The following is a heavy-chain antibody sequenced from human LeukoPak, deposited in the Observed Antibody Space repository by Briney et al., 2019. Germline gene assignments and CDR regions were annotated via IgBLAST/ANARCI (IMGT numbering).Heavy chain of an antibody. CDR3: AKRNGFLEWLYYFDY. Sequence: PGGSLRLSCAASGFTFSSYAMSWVRQAPGKGLEWVSAISGSGGSTYYADSVKGRFTISRDNSKNTLYLQMNSLRAEDTAVYYCAKRNGFLEWLYYFDYWGQGTLVTVSS. D-gene: IGHD3-3*01. CDR2: ISGSGGST. J-gene: IGHJ4*02. CDR1: GFTFSSYA. V-gene: IGHV3-23*01.